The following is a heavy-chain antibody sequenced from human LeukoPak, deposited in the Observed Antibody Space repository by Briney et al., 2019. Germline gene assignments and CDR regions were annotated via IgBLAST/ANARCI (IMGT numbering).Heavy chain of an antibody. V-gene: IGHV3-49*03. J-gene: IGHJ5*02. D-gene: IGHD6-13*01. CDR3: TRGGRIAADLTAP. Sequence: GGSLRLSCTAAGFTFGDYAMSWFRQVPGRGLEWVGFIRSKAYGGTTEYAASVKGRFTISRDDSKSIAYLQMNRLKTEDTAVYYCTRGGRIAADLTAPWGQGTLVTVSS. CDR1: GFTFGDYA. CDR2: IRSKAYGGTT.